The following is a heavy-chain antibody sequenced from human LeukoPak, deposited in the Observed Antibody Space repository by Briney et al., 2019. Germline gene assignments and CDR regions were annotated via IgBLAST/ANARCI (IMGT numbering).Heavy chain of an antibody. CDR3: ARVWFHPGDYYGMDV. J-gene: IGHJ6*02. V-gene: IGHV4-39*07. CDR1: GGPISSSSYY. Sequence: PSETLSLTCTVSGGPISSSSYYWGWIRQPPGKGLEWIGSIYYSGSTYYNPSLKSRVTTSVDASKSQFSLKLSSVTAADTAVYYCARVWFHPGDYYGMDVWGQGTTVTVSS. D-gene: IGHD3-10*01. CDR2: IYYSGST.